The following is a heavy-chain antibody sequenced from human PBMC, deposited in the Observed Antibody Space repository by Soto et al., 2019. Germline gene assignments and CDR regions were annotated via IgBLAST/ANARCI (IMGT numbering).Heavy chain of an antibody. CDR3: ARASCGSASCYRYYSALDV. CDR1: GDSVSGNSAA. CDR2: TYYRSKWYN. Sequence: PSQTLSLTCAISGDSVSGNSAAWNWIRQSPSRGLEWLGRTYYRSKWYNDYAQSVKSRISINPDTSKNQFSLQLNSVTPEDTAVYYCARASCGSASCYRYYSALDVWGQGTTVTVSS. V-gene: IGHV6-1*01. J-gene: IGHJ6*02. D-gene: IGHD2-2*01.